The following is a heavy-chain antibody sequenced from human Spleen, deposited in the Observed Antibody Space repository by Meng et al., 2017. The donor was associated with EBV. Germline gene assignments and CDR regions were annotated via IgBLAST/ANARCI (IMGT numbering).Heavy chain of an antibody. CDR2: IYGGGST. CDR1: GFSVDY. CDR3: TRERRSGFDI. J-gene: IGHJ3*02. D-gene: IGHD6-19*01. Sequence: EVQLVESGGDWSQPGGSLRLSCAAFGFSVDYMNWVRQAPGKGLEWVSVIYGGGSTYYADSVKGRFTISRDNSKNTLNLQMNSLRAEDTAVYYCTRERRSGFDIWGQGTMVTVSS. V-gene: IGHV3-53*01.